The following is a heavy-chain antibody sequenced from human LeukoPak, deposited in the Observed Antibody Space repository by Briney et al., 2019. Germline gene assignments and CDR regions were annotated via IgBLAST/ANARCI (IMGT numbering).Heavy chain of an antibody. Sequence: GGSLRLSCAASGFTFSDCAMSWVRQAPGKGLEWVSAISGSGGSTYYADSVKGRFTISRDNSKNTLYLQMNSLRAEDTAVYYCATDPTPRITMVREDLFDYWGQGTLVTVSS. V-gene: IGHV3-23*01. J-gene: IGHJ4*02. CDR1: GFTFSDCA. CDR3: ATDPTPRITMVREDLFDY. CDR2: ISGSGGST. D-gene: IGHD3-10*01.